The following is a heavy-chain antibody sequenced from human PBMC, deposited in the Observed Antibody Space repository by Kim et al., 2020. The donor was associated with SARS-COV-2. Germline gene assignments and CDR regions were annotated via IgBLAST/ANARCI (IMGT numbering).Heavy chain of an antibody. D-gene: IGHD6-13*01. Sequence: QGRVTMTRDTSTSTVYMELSSLRSEDTAVYYCARTTLQQLALTTSNYFDYWGQGTLVTVSS. J-gene: IGHJ4*02. V-gene: IGHV1-46*01. CDR3: ARTTLQQLALTTSNYFDY.